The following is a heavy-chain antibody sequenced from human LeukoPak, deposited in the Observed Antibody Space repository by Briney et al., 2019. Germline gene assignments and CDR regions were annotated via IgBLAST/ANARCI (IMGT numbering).Heavy chain of an antibody. D-gene: IGHD3-10*01. Sequence: GGSLRLSCAASGFTFSDYYMTWIRQAPGKGLEWVSYISSSGSTIYYADSVKGRFTISRDNAKNSLYLQMNSLRAEDTAVYYCARESSSGSYSYWGQGTPVTVSS. CDR1: GFTFSDYY. V-gene: IGHV3-11*01. CDR3: ARESSSGSYSY. CDR2: ISSSGSTI. J-gene: IGHJ4*02.